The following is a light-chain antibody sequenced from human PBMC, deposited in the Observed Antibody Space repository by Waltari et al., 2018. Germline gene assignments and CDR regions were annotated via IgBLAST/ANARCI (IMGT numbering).Light chain of an antibody. V-gene: IGLV1-40*01. CDR1: SSNFGAGYD. Sequence: QSVLTQPPSMSGAPGQKVTIPCTGGSSNFGAGYDVHWYQQFPGTAPKLLIFGKPNRPSGVPGRFSGSRSGTSASLAIAGLQSEDEAVYYCQSYDSSLSASVFGGGTKLTVL. CDR2: GKP. CDR3: QSYDSSLSASV. J-gene: IGLJ3*02.